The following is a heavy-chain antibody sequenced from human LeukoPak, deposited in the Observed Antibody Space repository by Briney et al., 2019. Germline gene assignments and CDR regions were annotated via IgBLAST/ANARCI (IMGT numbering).Heavy chain of an antibody. CDR1: GFTFSSYA. CDR2: ISGSGGST. CDR3: AKGAKYQLPARGNWFDP. D-gene: IGHD2-2*01. Sequence: GGSLRLSCAASGFTFSSYAMSWVRQAPGKGLEWVSAISGSGGSTYYADSVKGRFTISRDNSKNTLYLQMNSLRAEDTAVYYCAKGAKYQLPARGNWFDPWGQGTLVTVSS. J-gene: IGHJ5*02. V-gene: IGHV3-23*01.